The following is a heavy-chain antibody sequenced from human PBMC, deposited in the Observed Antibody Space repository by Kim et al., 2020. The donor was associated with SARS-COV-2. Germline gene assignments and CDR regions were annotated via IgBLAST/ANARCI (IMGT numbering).Heavy chain of an antibody. V-gene: IGHV4-59*01. J-gene: IGHJ4*02. Sequence: SETLSLTCTVSSDSFSAYYWSWIRHLPGKGLEWIGYIFYGGDTNYNPSLKSRVTISWDTSRNQSSVDLTSVTDADTAVYYCARSEGRASWHHFDYWGQG. CDR2: IFYGGDT. CDR1: SDSFSAYY. CDR3: ARSEGRASWHHFDY. D-gene: IGHD3-3*02.